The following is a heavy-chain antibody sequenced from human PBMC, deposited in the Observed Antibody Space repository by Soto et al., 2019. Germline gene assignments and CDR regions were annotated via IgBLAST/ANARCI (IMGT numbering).Heavy chain of an antibody. D-gene: IGHD1-1*01. CDR1: GDSVSSNSAA. J-gene: IGHJ5*02. Sequence: PSQTLSLTCAISGDSVSSNSAAWNWIRQSPSRGLEWLGRTYYRSKWYNDYAVSVKSRITINPDTSKNQFSLQLNSVTPEDTAVYYCARDFELERTVPFVFGFDPWGQGTLVTLSS. CDR3: ARDFELERTVPFVFGFDP. CDR2: TYYRSKWYN. V-gene: IGHV6-1*01.